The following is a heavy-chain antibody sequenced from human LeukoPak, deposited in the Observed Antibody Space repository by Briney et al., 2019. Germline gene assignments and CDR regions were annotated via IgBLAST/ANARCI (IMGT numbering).Heavy chain of an antibody. D-gene: IGHD3-3*01. CDR3: ARGQRGDDFWSGYDIFDY. J-gene: IGHJ4*02. V-gene: IGHV4-30-4*01. CDR2: IYYSGST. CDR1: GGSISSGDYY. Sequence: SETLSLTCTVSGGSISSGDYYWSWIRQPPGKGLEWIGYIYYSGSTYYNPYLKSRVTISVDTSKNQFSLKLSSVTAADTAVYYCARGQRGDDFWSGYDIFDYWGQGTLVTVSS.